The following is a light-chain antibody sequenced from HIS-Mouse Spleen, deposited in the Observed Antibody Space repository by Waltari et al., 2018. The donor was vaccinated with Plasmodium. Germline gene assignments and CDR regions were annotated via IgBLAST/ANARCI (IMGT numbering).Light chain of an antibody. Sequence: EIVLPQSPGTLSLSPGERATLSCRARQSVSSSDLAWYQQKPGQAPRLLIYGASSRATGIPDRFSGSGSGTDFTFTISRLEPEDFAVYYCQQYGSSPYTFGQGTKLEIK. CDR2: GAS. J-gene: IGKJ2*01. CDR1: QSVSSSD. CDR3: QQYGSSPYT. V-gene: IGKV3-20*01.